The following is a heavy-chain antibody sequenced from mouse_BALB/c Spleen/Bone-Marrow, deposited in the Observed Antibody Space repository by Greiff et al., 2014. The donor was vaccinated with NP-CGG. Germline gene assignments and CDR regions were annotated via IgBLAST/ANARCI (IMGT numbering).Heavy chain of an antibody. D-gene: IGHD1-2*01. J-gene: IGHJ4*01. CDR3: ASPLYYGLHYYAMDY. CDR1: GFTFSSYA. Sequence: DVMLVESGGGLVKPGGSLKLSCAASGFTFSSYAMSWVRQTPEKRLEWVASISSGGSTYYPDSVKGRFTISGDNARNILYLQMSSLRSEDTAMYYCASPLYYGLHYYAMDYWGQGTSVTVSS. CDR2: ISSGGST. V-gene: IGHV5-6-5*01.